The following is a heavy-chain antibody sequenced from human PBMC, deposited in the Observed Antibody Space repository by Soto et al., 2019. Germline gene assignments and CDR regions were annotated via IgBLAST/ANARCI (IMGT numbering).Heavy chain of an antibody. CDR2: ISGSGGST. CDR3: AKRDLSVSKDYYYGMDV. V-gene: IGHV3-23*01. D-gene: IGHD3-3*01. CDR1: GFTFSSYA. Sequence: GGSLRLSCAASGFTFSSYAMSWVRQAPGKGLEWVSAISGSGGSTYYADSVKGRFTISRDNSKNTLYLQMNSLRAEDTAVYYCAKRDLSVSKDYYYGMDVWGQGTTVTVSS. J-gene: IGHJ6*02.